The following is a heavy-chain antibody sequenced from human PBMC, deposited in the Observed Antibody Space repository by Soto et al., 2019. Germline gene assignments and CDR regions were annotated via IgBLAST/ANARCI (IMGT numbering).Heavy chain of an antibody. Sequence: QVQLVQSGAAVKTPGSSVKVSCKASGGTFSSYSINWLRQAPGPGLEWMGEIIPISGTADYAQKFQGRVTITADESTTTAYMELSCLISEDTAVYYCARDGGRHSGGVDYWGQGTLVTVSS. V-gene: IGHV1-69*01. CDR1: GGTFSSYS. CDR3: ARDGGRHSGGVDY. CDR2: IIPISGTA. J-gene: IGHJ4*02. D-gene: IGHD2-15*01.